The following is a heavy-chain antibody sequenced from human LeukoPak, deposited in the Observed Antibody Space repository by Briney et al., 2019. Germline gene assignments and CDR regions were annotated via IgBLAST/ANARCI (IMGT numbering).Heavy chain of an antibody. CDR1: GGSISSGGYY. CDR2: IYYSGST. Sequence: SQTLSLTCTVSGGSISSGGYYWSWLRQHPGTGLEWIGYIYYSGSTYYNPSLKSRVTISVDTSKNQFSLKLSSVTAADTAVYYCAREIVVVSRYYYGMDVWGQGTTVTVSS. J-gene: IGHJ6*02. D-gene: IGHD3-22*01. CDR3: AREIVVVSRYYYGMDV. V-gene: IGHV4-31*03.